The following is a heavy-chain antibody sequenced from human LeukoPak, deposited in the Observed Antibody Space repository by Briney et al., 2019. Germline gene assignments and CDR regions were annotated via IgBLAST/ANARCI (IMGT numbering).Heavy chain of an antibody. V-gene: IGHV3-48*03. CDR2: ISNSGKTI. Sequence: GGSLRLSCAASGFIFSSYEMNWVRQAPGKGLEWVSYISNSGKTIYYADSVKGRFTISRDNAKNSLYLQMNSLRAEDMAVYYCARDSYGSGSYVPNWFDPWGQGTLVTVSS. J-gene: IGHJ5*02. CDR1: GFIFSSYE. D-gene: IGHD3-10*01. CDR3: ARDSYGSGSYVPNWFDP.